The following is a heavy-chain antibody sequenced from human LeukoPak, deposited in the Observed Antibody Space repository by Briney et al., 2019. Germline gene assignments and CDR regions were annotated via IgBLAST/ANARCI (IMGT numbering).Heavy chain of an antibody. CDR2: ISDGGGGS. J-gene: IGHJ4*02. Sequence: QPGGSLRLSCAASGFTFSNYDMNWVRQAPGKGLEWVSVISDGGGGSNYADSVKGRFTISRDNSKNTLYLQMNSLRAEDTAVYYCAKAPCSGGSCYSFLYFDYWGQGTLVTVSS. CDR1: GFTFSNYD. CDR3: AKAPCSGGSCYSFLYFDY. V-gene: IGHV3-23*01. D-gene: IGHD2-15*01.